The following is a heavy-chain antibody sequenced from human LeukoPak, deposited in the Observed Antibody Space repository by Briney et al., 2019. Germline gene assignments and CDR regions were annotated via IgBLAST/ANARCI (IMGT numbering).Heavy chain of an antibody. V-gene: IGHV3-73*01. Sequence: GGSLRLSCAASGFTFSGSAKHWVRQASGTGLEWVGRIRSKANNYATAYAASVKGRFTISRDDSKNTAYLQMNSLKTEGTAVYYCTKHPSDDGGAIDYWGQGTLVTVSS. CDR1: GFTFSGSA. J-gene: IGHJ4*02. CDR2: IRSKANNYAT. D-gene: IGHD4-23*01. CDR3: TKHPSDDGGAIDY.